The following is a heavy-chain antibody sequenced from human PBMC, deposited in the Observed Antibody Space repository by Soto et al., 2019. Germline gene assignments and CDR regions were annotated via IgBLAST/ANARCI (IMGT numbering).Heavy chain of an antibody. Sequence: GGSLRLSCAASGFTVSSNYMSWVRQAPGKGLEWVSVIYSGGSTYYADSVKGRFTISRDNSKNTLYLQMNSLRAEDTAVYYCARDRLAAADDAFDIWGQGTMVTVSS. D-gene: IGHD6-13*01. CDR1: GFTVSSNY. V-gene: IGHV3-66*01. CDR2: IYSGGST. CDR3: ARDRLAAADDAFDI. J-gene: IGHJ3*02.